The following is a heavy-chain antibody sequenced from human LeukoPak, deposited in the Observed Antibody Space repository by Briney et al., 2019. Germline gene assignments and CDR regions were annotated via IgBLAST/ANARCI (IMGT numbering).Heavy chain of an antibody. D-gene: IGHD3-10*01. J-gene: IGHJ6*02. V-gene: IGHV3-49*04. CDR2: IRSKAYGGTT. CDR1: GLTFTNAW. Sequence: GGSLRLSCAVSGLTFTNAWMSWVRQAPGKGLEWVGFIRSKAYGGTTEYAASVKGRFTISRDDSKSIAYLQMNSLKTEDTAVYYCTRELWFGEYYGMDVWGHGTTVTVSS. CDR3: TRELWFGEYYGMDV.